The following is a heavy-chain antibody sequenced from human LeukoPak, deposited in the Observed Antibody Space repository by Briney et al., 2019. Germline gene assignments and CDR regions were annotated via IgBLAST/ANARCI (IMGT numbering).Heavy chain of an antibody. CDR2: IIPIFGTA. CDR1: GGTFSSYA. D-gene: IGHD3-22*01. CDR3: ARSLYYDSSGYYSHFDY. V-gene: IGHV1-69*13. J-gene: IGHJ4*02. Sequence: SVKVSCKASGGTFSSYAISWVRQAPGQGLEWMGGIIPIFGTANYAQKFQGRVTITADESTSTAYMELSSLRSEDTAVYYCARSLYYDSSGYYSHFDYWGRGTLVTVSS.